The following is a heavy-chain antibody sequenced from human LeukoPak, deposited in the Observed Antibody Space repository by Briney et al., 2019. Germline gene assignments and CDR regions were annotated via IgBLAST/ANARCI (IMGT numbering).Heavy chain of an antibody. V-gene: IGHV1-2*06. Sequence: ASVKVSCKASGYTFTGYYMHWVRQAPGQGLEWMGRINPNSGGTNYAQKFQGRVTMTRDTSISIAYTELSRLRSDDTAVYYCARLEYSSSWYKDYWGQGTLVTVSS. CDR2: INPNSGGT. J-gene: IGHJ4*02. D-gene: IGHD6-13*01. CDR1: GYTFTGYY. CDR3: ARLEYSSSWYKDY.